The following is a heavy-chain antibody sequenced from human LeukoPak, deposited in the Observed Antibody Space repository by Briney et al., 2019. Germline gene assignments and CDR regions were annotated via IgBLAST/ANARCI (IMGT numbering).Heavy chain of an antibody. CDR1: GXSIRSSY. CDR2: MYYSGST. J-gene: IGHJ4*02. Sequence: SETLSLTCTVSGXSIRSSYWSWIRQPPGKGLEWIGYMYYSGSTKYNPSLKSRVTMSVDTSQNQFSLKLSSVTAADTAVYHCARVSVSGYGYYYFDYWGQGTLVTVSS. D-gene: IGHD5-12*01. CDR3: ARVSVSGYGYYYFDY. V-gene: IGHV4-59*01.